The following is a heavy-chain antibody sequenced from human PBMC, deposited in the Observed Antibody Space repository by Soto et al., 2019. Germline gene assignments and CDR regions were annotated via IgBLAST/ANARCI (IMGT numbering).Heavy chain of an antibody. CDR3: AKDKRITIFGVARGFDP. D-gene: IGHD3-3*01. CDR1: GFTFSSYA. J-gene: IGHJ5*02. CDR2: VSGSGGST. Sequence: TGGSLRLSCAASGFTFSSYAMSWVRQAPGKGLEWVSAVSGSGGSTYYADSVKGRVTISRDSSKNTLYLQMNSLRAEDTAVYYCAKDKRITIFGVARGFDPWGQGTLVTVSS. V-gene: IGHV3-23*01.